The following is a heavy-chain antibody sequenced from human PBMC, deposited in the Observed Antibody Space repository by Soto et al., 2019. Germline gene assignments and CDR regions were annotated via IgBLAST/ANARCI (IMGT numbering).Heavy chain of an antibody. CDR2: IYPGDSDT. D-gene: IGHD3-9*01. V-gene: IGHV5-51*01. J-gene: IGHJ4*02. CDR1: GYSFANYW. Sequence: PGESLKISCKGSGYSFANYWIGWVRQMPGEGLEWMGIIYPGDSDTTYSPSFQGQVTISADRSISTAYLQWSSLKASDTAMYYCARFDRGYFDYLGQGTLVTVSS. CDR3: ARFDRGYFDY.